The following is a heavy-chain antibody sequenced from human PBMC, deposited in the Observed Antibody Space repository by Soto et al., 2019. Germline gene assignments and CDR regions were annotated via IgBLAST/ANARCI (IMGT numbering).Heavy chain of an antibody. CDR3: ARYSSDYSVDGLSLKY. D-gene: IGHD4-4*01. J-gene: IGHJ1*01. Sequence: QVQLVQSGAEVKRPGASVKVSCKASGYTFTGYAFSWVRQAPGQGLEWMGWISAYSGHTVYSQKFQDRVTMTTDPSTTTTHLEVRSLGSDDTAVYYCARYSSDYSVDGLSLKYWGQGPLVTVS. V-gene: IGHV1-18*01. CDR2: ISAYSGHT. CDR1: GYTFTGYA.